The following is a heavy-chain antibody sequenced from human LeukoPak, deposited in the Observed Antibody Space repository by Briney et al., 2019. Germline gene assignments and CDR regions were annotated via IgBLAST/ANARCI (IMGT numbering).Heavy chain of an antibody. J-gene: IGHJ1*01. CDR2: INHSGST. CDR1: GGSFSAYY. CDR3: ARENSSRNFQH. V-gene: IGHV4-34*01. D-gene: IGHD6-19*01. Sequence: SETLSLTCAVYGGSFSAYYWSWIRQPPGKGLEWIGGINHSGSTNYNPSLKSRVTISVDTSKNQFSLKLSSVTAADTAVYYCARENSSRNFQHWGQGTLVTVSS.